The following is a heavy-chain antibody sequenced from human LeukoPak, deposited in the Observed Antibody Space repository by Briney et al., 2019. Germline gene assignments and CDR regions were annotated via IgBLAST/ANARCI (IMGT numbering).Heavy chain of an antibody. CDR1: GGSISSSTYY. CDR3: ARDVRGSSGRYYYYYMDV. J-gene: IGHJ6*03. V-gene: IGHV4-39*07. D-gene: IGHD3-22*01. CDR2: IYYSGST. Sequence: SETLSLTCTVSGGSISSSTYYWGWIRQPPGKGLEWIGSIYYSGSTYYNPSLKSRVTISVDTSKNQFSLKLSSVTAADTAVYYCARDVRGSSGRYYYYYMDVWGKGTTVTVSS.